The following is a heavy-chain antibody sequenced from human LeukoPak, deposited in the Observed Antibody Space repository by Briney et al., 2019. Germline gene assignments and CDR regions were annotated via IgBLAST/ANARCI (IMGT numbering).Heavy chain of an antibody. V-gene: IGHV3-9*01. J-gene: IGHJ1*01. CDR2: ISWNSGTI. CDR3: ARAYKDRSLAGKKEFFQH. CDR1: GSTFDNYA. Sequence: PGRSLRLSCAASGSTFDNYAMNWVRHVPGKGLEWISLISWNSGTIGYADSVKGRFTISRDNANNFLYLQMNSLRAEDTALYYCARAYKDRSLAGKKEFFQHWGQGTLVTVSS. D-gene: IGHD6-19*01.